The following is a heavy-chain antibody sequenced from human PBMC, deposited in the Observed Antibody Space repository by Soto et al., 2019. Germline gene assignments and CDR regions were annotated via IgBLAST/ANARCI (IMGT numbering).Heavy chain of an antibody. CDR3: ARDICQLAESQTDYYDSSGSFDY. Sequence: ASVKVSCKASGYTFTSYYMHWVRQAPGQGLEWMGIINPSGGSTSYAQKFQGRVTMTRDTSTSTVYMELTSLRSEDTAVYYCARDICQLAESQTDYYDSSGSFDYWGQGTLVTVSS. CDR2: INPSGGST. D-gene: IGHD3-22*01. V-gene: IGHV1-46*01. J-gene: IGHJ4*02. CDR1: GYTFTSYY.